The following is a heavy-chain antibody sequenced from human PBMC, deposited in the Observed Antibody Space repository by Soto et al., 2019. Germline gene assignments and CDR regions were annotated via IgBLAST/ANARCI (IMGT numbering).Heavy chain of an antibody. J-gene: IGHJ4*02. Sequence: ASVKVSCKASGGRFSRFAISWVRQAPGQGLEWMGGIIPIYDTTKYAQKFQGRVTITADESTSTASMELSSLRSEDTALYYCARARAEREPSSDFWSGSFDSWGQGTLVTXSS. D-gene: IGHD3-3*01. CDR3: ARARAEREPSSDFWSGSFDS. CDR1: GGRFSRFA. V-gene: IGHV1-69*13. CDR2: IIPIYDTT.